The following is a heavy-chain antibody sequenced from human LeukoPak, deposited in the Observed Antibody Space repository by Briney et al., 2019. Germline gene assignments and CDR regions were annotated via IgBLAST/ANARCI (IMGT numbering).Heavy chain of an antibody. CDR2: INPNSGGT. V-gene: IGHV1-2*02. Sequence: ASVKVSCNASGYIFTGYYMQWVRQAPGQGLEWMGWINPNSGGTNYAQKFQGRVTMTRDTSISTAYMELSRLTSDDTAVYYCARHPYSGSYHFDYWGQGTLVTVSS. CDR3: ARHPYSGSYHFDY. CDR1: GYIFTGYY. D-gene: IGHD1-26*01. J-gene: IGHJ4*02.